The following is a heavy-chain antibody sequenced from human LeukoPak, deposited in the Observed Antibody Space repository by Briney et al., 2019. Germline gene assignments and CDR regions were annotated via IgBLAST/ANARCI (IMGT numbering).Heavy chain of an antibody. CDR1: GGSISSYY. CDR2: IYYSGST. CDR3: ARDSSPYYYYYGMDV. J-gene: IGHJ6*02. V-gene: IGHV4-59*01. Sequence: SETLSLTCTVSGGSISSYYWSWIRQPPGKGLEWIGYIYYSGSTNYNPSLKSRVTISVDTSKNQFSLKLSSVTAADTAVYYCARDSSPYYYYYGMDVWGQGTTATVSS.